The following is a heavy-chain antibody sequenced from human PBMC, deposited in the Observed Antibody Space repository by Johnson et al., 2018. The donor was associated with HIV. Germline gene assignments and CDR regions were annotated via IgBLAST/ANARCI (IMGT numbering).Heavy chain of an antibody. CDR2: IRYDGSYK. Sequence: QEQLVESGGGVVQPGGSLRLSCAASGFTFSSYGMHWVRQAPGKGLEWVAFIRYDGSYKYYADSVKGRFTISRDNSKNTLYLQMISLGADDTAVYYCAKDRLGDSAWYTLDAFDIWGQGTMVTVSS. CDR3: AKDRLGDSAWYTLDAFDI. D-gene: IGHD6-19*01. V-gene: IGHV3-30*02. J-gene: IGHJ3*02. CDR1: GFTFSSYG.